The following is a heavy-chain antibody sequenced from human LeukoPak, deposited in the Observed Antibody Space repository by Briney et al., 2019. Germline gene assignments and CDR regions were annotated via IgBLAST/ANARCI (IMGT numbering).Heavy chain of an antibody. CDR3: AKDPNGDYVGAIGF. D-gene: IGHD3-16*01. J-gene: IGHJ3*01. CDR2: ITSTTSST. CDR1: GFTLSIYA. V-gene: IGHV3-23*01. Sequence: PGGSLRLSCGASGFTLSIYAMHWVRQAPGKGLEWVSTITSTTSSTSYADSVKGRFTISRDNSKRTLYLQMNSLRAEDTAMYYCAKDPNGDYVGAIGFWGQGTLVTVSS.